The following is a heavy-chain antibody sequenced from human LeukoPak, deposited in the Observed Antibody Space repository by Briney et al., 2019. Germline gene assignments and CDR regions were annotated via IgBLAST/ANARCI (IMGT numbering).Heavy chain of an antibody. J-gene: IGHJ2*01. D-gene: IGHD4-17*01. CDR3: ARDDGDHYWYFDL. CDR1: GFTFSSYS. CDR2: ISSSSSYI. V-gene: IGHV3-21*01. Sequence: GGSLRLSCAASGFTFSSYSMNWVRQAPGKGLEWVSSISSSSSYIYYADSVKGRFTISRDNAKNSLYLQMNSLRAEDTAVYYCARDDGDHYWYFDLWGRGTLVTVSS.